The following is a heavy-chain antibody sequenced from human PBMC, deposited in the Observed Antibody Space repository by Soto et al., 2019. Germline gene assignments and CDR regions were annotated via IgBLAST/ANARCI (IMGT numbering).Heavy chain of an antibody. V-gene: IGHV1-18*01. J-gene: IGHJ4*02. CDR2: ISPYNGDT. D-gene: IGHD6-19*01. Sequence: ASVKVSCKASGYSFGDYGVSWVRQAPGQGLEWMGWISPYNGDTNYSQNLQGRVTMTTDTSTSTAYMELRSLRSDDTAVYYCARVKAVAGPTDFDYWGQGTLVTVSS. CDR1: GYSFGDYG. CDR3: ARVKAVAGPTDFDY.